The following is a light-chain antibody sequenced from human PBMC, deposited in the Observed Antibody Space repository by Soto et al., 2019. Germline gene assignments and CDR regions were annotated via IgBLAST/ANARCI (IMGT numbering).Light chain of an antibody. J-gene: IGLJ2*01. CDR2: EVS. CDR1: SSDVGRYNY. V-gene: IGLV2-14*01. CDR3: SSYTSSSTVV. Sequence: QSALTQPASVSGSPGQSITLPCTGTSSDVGRYNYVSWYQQHPGKAPKLTIYEVSNRPSGVSNRFSGSKSANTASLTISGLQAEDEADYYCSSYTSSSTVVFGGGTKLTVL.